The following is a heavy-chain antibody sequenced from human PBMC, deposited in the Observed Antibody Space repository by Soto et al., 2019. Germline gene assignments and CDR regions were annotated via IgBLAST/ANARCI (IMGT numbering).Heavy chain of an antibody. Sequence: EVQLLESGGGLVQPGGSLRLSCAASGFTFSSYAMSWVRQAPGKGLEWVSAISGSGGSTYYADSVKGRFTIARDNSKNTLYLQMNSLRAEDTAVYYCAKHRSYYGSGSPDYWGQGTLVTVSS. CDR3: AKHRSYYGSGSPDY. CDR1: GFTFSSYA. D-gene: IGHD3-10*01. J-gene: IGHJ4*02. CDR2: ISGSGGST. V-gene: IGHV3-23*01.